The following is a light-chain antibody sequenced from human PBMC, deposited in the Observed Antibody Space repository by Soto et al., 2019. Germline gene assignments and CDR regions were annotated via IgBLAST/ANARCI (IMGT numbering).Light chain of an antibody. CDR3: QQFGSSPWT. V-gene: IGKV3-20*01. CDR1: QSVSTTS. CDR2: GAS. Sequence: IVLTQSPGTLSLSPGERATLSCRASQSVSTTSLAWYLQKPGQAPRLLIYGASTRAAGIPGRFSGSGSGTDFTRTIRRLEPAAFAVYYCQQFGSSPWTFCQGTKVEIK. J-gene: IGKJ1*01.